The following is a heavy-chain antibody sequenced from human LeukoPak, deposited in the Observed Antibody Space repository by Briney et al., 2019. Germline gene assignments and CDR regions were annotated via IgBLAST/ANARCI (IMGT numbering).Heavy chain of an antibody. Sequence: SVKVSFKAPGGTFSSYAISWVRQAPGQGLEWMGGIIPIFGTANYAQKFQGRVTITADESTSTAYMELSSLRSEDTAVYYCARDRAKGYGDYYTLFDYWGQGTLVTVSS. CDR3: ARDRAKGYGDYYTLFDY. CDR1: GGTFSSYA. J-gene: IGHJ4*02. V-gene: IGHV1-69*01. D-gene: IGHD4-17*01. CDR2: IIPIFGTA.